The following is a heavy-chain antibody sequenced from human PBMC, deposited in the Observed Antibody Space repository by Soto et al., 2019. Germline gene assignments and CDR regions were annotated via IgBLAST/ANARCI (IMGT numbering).Heavy chain of an antibody. CDR1: GFTSSNYA. CDR2: ISSSGEFT. Sequence: GSLRLSCADSGFTSSNYAMNWVRQAPGRGLEWVSTISSSGEFTFYADSVKGRFTISRDNSQSTLFLLMNSLRAEDTALYYCAAGKGIATGMDVWGQGTTVTVSS. CDR3: AAGKGIATGMDV. V-gene: IGHV3-23*01. D-gene: IGHD6-13*01. J-gene: IGHJ6*02.